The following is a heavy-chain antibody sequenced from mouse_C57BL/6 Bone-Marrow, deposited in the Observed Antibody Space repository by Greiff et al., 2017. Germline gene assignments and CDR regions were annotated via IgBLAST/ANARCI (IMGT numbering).Heavy chain of an antibody. D-gene: IGHD1-1*01. V-gene: IGHV1-81*01. CDR3: ARSGGYGSSYECAY. J-gene: IGHJ3*01. CDR1: GYTFTSYG. CDR2: IYPRSGNT. Sequence: VKLQESGAELARPGASVKLSCKASGYTFTSYGISWVKQRTGQGLEWIGEIYPRSGNTYYNEKFKGKATLTADKSSSTAYMELRSLTSEDSAVYFCARSGGYGSSYECAYWGQGTLVTVSA.